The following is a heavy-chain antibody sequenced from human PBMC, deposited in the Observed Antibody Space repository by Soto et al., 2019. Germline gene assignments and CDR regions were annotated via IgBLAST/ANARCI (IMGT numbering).Heavy chain of an antibody. V-gene: IGHV1-18*01. CDR3: ARVELNLGIVGVPLQANWFDP. J-gene: IGHJ5*02. CDR1: GYTFTSYG. CDR2: ISAYNGNT. D-gene: IGHD1-26*01. Sequence: QVQLVQSGAEVKKPGASVKVSCKASGYTFTSYGISWVRQAPGQGLEWMGWISAYNGNTNYAQKLQGRVTMTTDTSTSTAYMELRSLRSDDTAVYYCARVELNLGIVGVPLQANWFDPWGQGTLVTVSS.